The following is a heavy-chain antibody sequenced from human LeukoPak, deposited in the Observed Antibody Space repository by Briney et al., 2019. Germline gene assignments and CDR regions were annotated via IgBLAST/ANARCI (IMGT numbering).Heavy chain of an antibody. CDR1: GFTFSTFA. D-gene: IGHD6-13*01. J-gene: IGHJ6*03. V-gene: IGHV3-21*04. CDR2: ITGSGPYM. CDR3: ARTTEAHSWRTRYYDYHMDV. Sequence: GGSLRLSCAASGFTFSTFAMHWVRLSPGKGLEWVSSITGSGPYMLYADSVKHRFTISRDNTKNLLYLEMNSLRAEDTAVYYCARTTEAHSWRTRYYDYHMDVRGKGTTVTISS.